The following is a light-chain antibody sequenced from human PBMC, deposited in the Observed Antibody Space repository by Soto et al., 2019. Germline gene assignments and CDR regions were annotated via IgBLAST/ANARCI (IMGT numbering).Light chain of an antibody. CDR2: DVS. CDR3: SSYKSRSLYV. CDR1: SSDVGGYNY. Sequence: QSVLTQPASVSGSPGQSITISCTGTSSDVGGYNYVSWYQQLPGKAPKLVIYDVSDRPSGVSNRFSGSKSGNTASLTISGLQDEEQADYYCSSYKSRSLYVFGTGTKVTV. J-gene: IGLJ1*01. V-gene: IGLV2-14*01.